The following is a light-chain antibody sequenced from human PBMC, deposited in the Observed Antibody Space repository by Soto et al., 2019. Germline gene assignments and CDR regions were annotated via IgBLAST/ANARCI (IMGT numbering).Light chain of an antibody. J-gene: IGKJ5*01. V-gene: IGKV3-15*01. CDR1: ESVSSN. Sequence: EMVMTPSPATLSVSPVERVTLSCRASESVSSNLAWYQQRPGQAPRLVIYGASTRATGIPARFSGGGSGTEFTLTISSLQSEDFAVYYCQQYNSWPPITFGQGTRLEIK. CDR2: GAS. CDR3: QQYNSWPPIT.